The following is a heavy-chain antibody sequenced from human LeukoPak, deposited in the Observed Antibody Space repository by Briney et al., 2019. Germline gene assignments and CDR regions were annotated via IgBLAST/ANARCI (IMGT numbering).Heavy chain of an antibody. CDR2: INPSGGST. V-gene: IGHV1-46*01. CDR3: ARERSGTTLGY. D-gene: IGHD1-7*01. CDR1: GYTFTSYY. J-gene: IGHJ4*02. Sequence: ASVKVSCKASGYTFTSYYMHWVRQAPGQGLEWMGIINPSGGSTSYAQKFQGRVTMTRDTSTSTVYMELSSLRSKDTAVYYCARERSGTTLGYWGQGTLVTVSS.